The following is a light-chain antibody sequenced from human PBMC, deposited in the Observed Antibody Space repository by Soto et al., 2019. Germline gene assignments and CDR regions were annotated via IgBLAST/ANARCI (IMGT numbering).Light chain of an antibody. CDR1: QSVSSSY. CDR3: QQYNSYQLT. Sequence: EIVLTQSPGTLSLSPGERGTLSCGASQSVSSSYLAWYQQKPGQAPRLLIYDASSRATGIPDRFSGSGSGTDFTLTISSLQPDDFATYYCQQYNSYQLTFGGGTKVDI. V-gene: IGKV3-20*01. CDR2: DAS. J-gene: IGKJ4*01.